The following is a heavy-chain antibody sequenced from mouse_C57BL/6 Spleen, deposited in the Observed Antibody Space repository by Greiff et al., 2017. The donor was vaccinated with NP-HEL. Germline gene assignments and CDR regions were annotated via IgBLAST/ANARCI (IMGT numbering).Heavy chain of an antibody. CDR2: IDPSDSET. J-gene: IGHJ3*01. V-gene: IGHV1-52*01. D-gene: IGHD2-10*02. Sequence: VQLQQPGAELVRPGSSVKLSCKASGYTFTSYWLHWVKQRPIQGLEWIGNIDPSDSETHYNQKFKDKATLTVDTSSSTAYRQLSSLRSEDSAVYYCARGGGYDHWFAYWGQGTLVTVSA. CDR1: GYTFTSYW. CDR3: ARGGGYDHWFAY.